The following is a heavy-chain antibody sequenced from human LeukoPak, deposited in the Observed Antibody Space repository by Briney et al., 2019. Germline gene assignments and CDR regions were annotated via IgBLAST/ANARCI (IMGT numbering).Heavy chain of an antibody. CDR1: GFTFSSYA. CDR3: ARDLSSSGWTLYYYYGMDV. CDR2: ISSSGSTI. J-gene: IGHJ6*02. V-gene: IGHV3-48*03. Sequence: GGSPRLSCAASGFTFSSYAMSWVRQATGKGLEWVSYISSSGSTIYYADSVKGRFTISRDNAKNSLYLQMNSLRAEDTAVYYCARDLSSSGWTLYYYYGMDVWGQGTTVTVSS. D-gene: IGHD6-19*01.